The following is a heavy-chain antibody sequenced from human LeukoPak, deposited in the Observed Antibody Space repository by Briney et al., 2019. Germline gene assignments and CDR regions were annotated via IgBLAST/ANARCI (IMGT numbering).Heavy chain of an antibody. V-gene: IGHV4-39*07. J-gene: IGHJ5*02. D-gene: IGHD3-9*01. CDR3: ARHTRKDYDILTGHNWFDP. Sequence: PSETLSLTCTVSGGSISSSSYYWGWIRQPPGKGLEWIGSIYYSGSTYYNPSLKSRVTISVDTSKNQFSLKLSSVTAADTAVYYCARHTRKDYDILTGHNWFDPWGQGTLVTVSS. CDR2: IYYSGST. CDR1: GGSISSSSYY.